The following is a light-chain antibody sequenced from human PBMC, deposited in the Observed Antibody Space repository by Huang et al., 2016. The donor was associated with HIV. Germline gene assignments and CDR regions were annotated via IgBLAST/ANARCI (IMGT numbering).Light chain of an antibody. CDR1: QGISYY. V-gene: IGKV1-27*01. Sequence: DIQMTQSPSFMSASVGDRVTITCRASQGISYYLAWYQQKPGKAPKLLISGASTLESGVPSRFSGGGSGTDFRLTLSSLQPEDVATYYCQQYNIPPYAFGQGTKL. CDR2: GAS. CDR3: QQYNIPPYA. J-gene: IGKJ2*01.